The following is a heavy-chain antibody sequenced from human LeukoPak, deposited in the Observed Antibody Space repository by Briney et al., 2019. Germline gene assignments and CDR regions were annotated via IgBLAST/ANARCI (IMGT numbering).Heavy chain of an antibody. CDR3: AKSRGVRGIIISWSLGY. D-gene: IGHD3-10*01. Sequence: PGGSLRLSCAASGFPFSTYAMNWVRQAPGKGLEWVSVITGSGGFTQYADSEKGRFTISRDNSKNTLYLQMNSLRAEDTAVYYCAKSRGVRGIIISWSLGYWGQGTLVTVSS. CDR2: ITGSGGFT. V-gene: IGHV3-23*01. J-gene: IGHJ4*02. CDR1: GFPFSTYA.